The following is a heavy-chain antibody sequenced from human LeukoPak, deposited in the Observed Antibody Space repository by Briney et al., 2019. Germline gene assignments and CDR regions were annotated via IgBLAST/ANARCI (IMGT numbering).Heavy chain of an antibody. Sequence: ASVTVSCKASGYTFTGYYMHWVRQAPGQGLEWMGWINPNSGGTNYAQKFQGWVTMTRDTSISTAYMELSRLRSDDTAVYYCARAKVGAKSSGIDYYYYGMDVWGQGTTVTVSS. CDR1: GYTFTGYY. CDR2: INPNSGGT. D-gene: IGHD1-26*01. J-gene: IGHJ6*02. V-gene: IGHV1-2*04. CDR3: ARAKVGAKSSGIDYYYYGMDV.